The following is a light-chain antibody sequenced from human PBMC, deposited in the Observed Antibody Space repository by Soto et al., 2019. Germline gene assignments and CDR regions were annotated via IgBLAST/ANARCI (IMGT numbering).Light chain of an antibody. Sequence: EIVLTQSPATLYLSPGERATLSCRASQSVGSYLAWYQQKPGQAPRLLIYDASNRATGIPPRFSGSGSGTDFTLTISSLEPEDFAVYYCQQRSNWPPLTFGGGTTVEIK. CDR3: QQRSNWPPLT. V-gene: IGKV3-11*01. CDR2: DAS. J-gene: IGKJ4*01. CDR1: QSVGSY.